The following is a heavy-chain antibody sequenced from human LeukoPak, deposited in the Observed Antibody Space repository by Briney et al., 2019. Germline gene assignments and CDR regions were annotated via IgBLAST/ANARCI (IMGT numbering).Heavy chain of an antibody. Sequence: GESLKISCKGSGYSFISYWIGWVRQMPGKGLEWMGIIYPGDSDTRYSPSFQGQVTISADKSISAAYLQWSSLKASDTAMYYCARLRYSGYDSADPLDYWGQGTLVTVSS. J-gene: IGHJ4*02. CDR2: IYPGDSDT. D-gene: IGHD5-12*01. CDR1: GYSFISYW. V-gene: IGHV5-51*01. CDR3: ARLRYSGYDSADPLDY.